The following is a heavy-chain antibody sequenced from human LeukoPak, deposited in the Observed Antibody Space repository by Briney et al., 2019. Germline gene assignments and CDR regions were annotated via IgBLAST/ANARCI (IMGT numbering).Heavy chain of an antibody. V-gene: IGHV1-8*01. CDR2: MNPNSGST. CDR1: GYTFISYD. D-gene: IGHD5-18*01. Sequence: ASVKVSCKASGYTFISYDINWVRQATGQGLEWMGWMNPNSGSTLYAQKFQGRVTMTRDNTINTAYMELSSLRSEDTAVYYCASGNSYDPYNWLDPWGQGTLVTVSS. J-gene: IGHJ5*02. CDR3: ASGNSYDPYNWLDP.